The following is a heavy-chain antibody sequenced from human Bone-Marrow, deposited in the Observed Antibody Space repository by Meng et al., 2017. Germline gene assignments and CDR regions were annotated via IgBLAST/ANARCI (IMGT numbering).Heavy chain of an antibody. D-gene: IGHD1-1*01. J-gene: IGHJ4*02. CDR3: AKEEVPNDY. V-gene: IGHV3-23*01. CDR1: GFTFSSYA. Sequence: GESLKISCAASGFTFSSYAMSWVRQAPGKGLEWVSAISGSGGSTYYADSVKGRFTISRDNSKNTLYLQMNSLRAEDTAIYYCAKEEVPNDYWGQGTLVTVSS. CDR2: ISGSGGST.